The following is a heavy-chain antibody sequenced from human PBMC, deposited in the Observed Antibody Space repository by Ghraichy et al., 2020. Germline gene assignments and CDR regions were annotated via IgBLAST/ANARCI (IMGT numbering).Heavy chain of an antibody. D-gene: IGHD6-19*01. CDR3: AKNIVVAGKILYYYYGMDV. CDR2: IKQDGSEK. Sequence: GGSLRLSCAASGFPFSGYRMTWVRQAPGKGLEWVASIKQDGSEKKYVDSVKGRFTISRDNAKNSLYLQMNSLRVEDTAVYYCAKNIVVAGKILYYYYGMDVWGQGTTVTVSS. J-gene: IGHJ6*02. CDR1: GFPFSGYR. V-gene: IGHV3-7*01.